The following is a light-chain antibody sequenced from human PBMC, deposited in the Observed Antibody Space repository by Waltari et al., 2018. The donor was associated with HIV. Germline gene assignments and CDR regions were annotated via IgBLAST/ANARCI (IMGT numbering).Light chain of an antibody. Sequence: QSVLTQPPSVSAAPGQKVTIPCSGSSPNIGNNYVSRCQQLPGTAPKLLIYDNNKRPSGIPDRFSGSKSGTSATLGITGLQTGDEADYYCETWDSSLSAGVFGGGTKLTVL. CDR1: SPNIGNNY. CDR2: DNN. J-gene: IGLJ3*02. V-gene: IGLV1-51*01. CDR3: ETWDSSLSAGV.